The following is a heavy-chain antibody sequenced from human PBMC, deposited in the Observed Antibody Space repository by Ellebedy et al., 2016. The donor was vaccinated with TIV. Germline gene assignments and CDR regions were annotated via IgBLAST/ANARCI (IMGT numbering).Heavy chain of an antibody. CDR3: ARGLICGGDCYSMAHYYYYGMDV. Sequence: GSLRLSCAASGFTFSSYSMNWVRQAPGKGLEWIGYIYYSGSTNYNPSLKSRVTISVDTSKNQFSLKLSSVTAADTAVYYCARGLICGGDCYSMAHYYYYGMDVWGQGTTVTVSS. CDR1: GFTFSSYS. CDR2: IYYSGST. V-gene: IGHV4-59*01. D-gene: IGHD2-21*02. J-gene: IGHJ6*02.